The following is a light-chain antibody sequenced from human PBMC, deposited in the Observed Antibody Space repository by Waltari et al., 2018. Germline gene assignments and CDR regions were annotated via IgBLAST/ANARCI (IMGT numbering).Light chain of an antibody. CDR1: TSNIGNNY. CDR3: AAWDDSLSGVV. V-gene: IGLV1-47*01. CDR2: RNN. Sequence: QSVLTQPPSASGTPGQSIAISCSGSTSNIGNNYVSWYQQFPGPAPKPLIYRNNQRPSGVPDRFSGSKSGPSASLAISGLQSEDEADYYCAAWDDSLSGVVFGGGTKVTVL. J-gene: IGLJ2*01.